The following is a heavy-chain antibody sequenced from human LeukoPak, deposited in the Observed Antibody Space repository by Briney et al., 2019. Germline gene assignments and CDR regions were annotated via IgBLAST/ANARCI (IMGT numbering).Heavy chain of an antibody. CDR3: ARSLGYSYGVFEY. D-gene: IGHD5-18*01. CDR2: ISSSSSYI. V-gene: IGHV3-21*01. Sequence: GGSLRLSCAASGFTFSSYSMNWVRQAPGKGLEWVSSISSSSSYIYYADSVKGRFTISRDNAKNSLYLQMNSLRAEDTAVYYCARSLGYSYGVFEYWGQGILVTVSS. CDR1: GFTFSSYS. J-gene: IGHJ4*02.